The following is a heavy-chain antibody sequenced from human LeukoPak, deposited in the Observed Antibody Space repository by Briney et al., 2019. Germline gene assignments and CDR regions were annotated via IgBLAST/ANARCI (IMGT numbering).Heavy chain of an antibody. CDR1: GNYW. Sequence: GGSLRLSCAASGNYWMHWVRQVPGKGLVWVSHINSDGSWTSYADSVKGRFTTSKDNAKNTVYLQMNSLRAEDTAVYYCVSFYETYWGRGTLVTVSS. CDR3: VSFYETY. V-gene: IGHV3-74*01. CDR2: INSDGSWT. J-gene: IGHJ4*02. D-gene: IGHD2/OR15-2a*01.